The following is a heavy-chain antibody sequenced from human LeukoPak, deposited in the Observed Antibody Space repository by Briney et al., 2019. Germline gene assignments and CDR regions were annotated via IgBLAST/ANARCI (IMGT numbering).Heavy chain of an antibody. CDR2: IYYSGIT. CDR3: ATILGVYCSGGSCHSYSPFDP. J-gene: IGHJ5*02. V-gene: IGHV4-39*07. Sequence: SETLSLTCTVSGDSISSSVYYWGWIRQPPGKGLQWIGSIYYSGITYYNPSLKSRLTISVDTSKNQFSLKLSSVTAADTAVYYCATILGVYCSGGSCHSYSPFDPWGQGTLVTVSS. D-gene: IGHD2-15*01. CDR1: GDSISSSVYY.